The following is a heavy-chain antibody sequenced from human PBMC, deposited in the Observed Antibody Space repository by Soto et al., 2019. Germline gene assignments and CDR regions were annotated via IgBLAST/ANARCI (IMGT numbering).Heavy chain of an antibody. CDR1: GFTFDDYA. V-gene: IGHV3-9*01. CDR2: ISWNSGSI. Sequence: PGGSLRLSCAASGFTFDDYAMHWVRQAPGKGLEWVSGISWNSGSIGYADSVKGRFTISRDNAKNSLYLQMNSLRAEDTAFYYCAKDLQAVAVIYGLRGFDPWGQGTLVTVSS. CDR3: AKDLQAVAVIYGLRGFDP. D-gene: IGHD6-19*01. J-gene: IGHJ5*02.